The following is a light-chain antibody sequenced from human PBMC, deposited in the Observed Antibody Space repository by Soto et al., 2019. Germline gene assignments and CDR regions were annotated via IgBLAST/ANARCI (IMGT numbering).Light chain of an antibody. CDR2: YDD. V-gene: IGLV1-36*01. CDR3: ASWDDSLNGVV. J-gene: IGLJ2*01. Sequence: QPVLTQPPSVSEAPRQRVTISCSGSSSNIENNAVHWYQQLPGKAPKLLIYYDDLVPSGVSDRFSGSKSGTSASLAISGLQSEDEGDYYCASWDDSLNGVVFGGGTKVTVL. CDR1: SSNIENNA.